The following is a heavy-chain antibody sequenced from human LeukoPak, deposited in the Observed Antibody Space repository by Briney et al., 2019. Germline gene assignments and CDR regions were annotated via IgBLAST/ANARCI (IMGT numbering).Heavy chain of an antibody. CDR1: GYTFTGYY. CDR3: ARDYYGGNSGVPDY. V-gene: IGHV1-2*02. Sequence: ASVKVSCKASGYTFTGYYMHWVRQAPGQGLEWMGWINPNSGGTNYAQKFQGRVTMTRDTSISTAYMELSRLRSDDAAVYYCARDYYGGNSGVPDYWGQGTLVTVSS. D-gene: IGHD4-23*01. CDR2: INPNSGGT. J-gene: IGHJ4*02.